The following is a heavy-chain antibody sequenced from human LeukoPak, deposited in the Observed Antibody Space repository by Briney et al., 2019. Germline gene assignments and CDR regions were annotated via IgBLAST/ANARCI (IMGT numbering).Heavy chain of an antibody. CDR2: ISWNSGSI. V-gene: IGHV3-9*01. Sequence: GRSLRLSCAASGFTFDDYAMHWVRQAPGKGLEWVSGISWNSGSIGYADSVKGRFTISRDNAKNSLYLQMNSLRAEDTALYYCAKDYTAMVRGPDYWGQGTLVAVSS. D-gene: IGHD5-18*01. J-gene: IGHJ4*02. CDR1: GFTFDDYA. CDR3: AKDYTAMVRGPDY.